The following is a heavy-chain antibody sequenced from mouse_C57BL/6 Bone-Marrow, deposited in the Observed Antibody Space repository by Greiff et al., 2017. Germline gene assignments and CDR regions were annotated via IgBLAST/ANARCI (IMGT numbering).Heavy chain of an antibody. D-gene: IGHD4-1*01. CDR2: IHPNSGST. J-gene: IGHJ2*01. Sequence: QVQLKQPGAELVKPGASVKLSCKASGYTFTSYWMHWVKQRPGQGLEWIGMIHPNSGSTNYNEKFKSKATLTVDKSSSTAYMQLSSLTSEDSAVYYCARCGTGTHYFDYWGQGTTLTVSS. CDR1: GYTFTSYW. CDR3: ARCGTGTHYFDY. V-gene: IGHV1-64*01.